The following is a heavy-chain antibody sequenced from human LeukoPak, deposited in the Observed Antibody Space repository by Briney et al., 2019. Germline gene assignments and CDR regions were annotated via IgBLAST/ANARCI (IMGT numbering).Heavy chain of an antibody. CDR3: ARDGDYDILTGEPYYFDY. CDR1: GGTFSSYA. CDR2: IIPIFGTA. D-gene: IGHD3-9*01. Sequence: ASVKVSCQASGGTFSSYAISWVRQAPGQGLEWMGRIIPIFGTANYAQKFQGRVTITTDESPSTAYMELSSLKSEDTAVYYCARDGDYDILTGEPYYFDYWGQGTLVTVSS. J-gene: IGHJ4*02. V-gene: IGHV1-69*05.